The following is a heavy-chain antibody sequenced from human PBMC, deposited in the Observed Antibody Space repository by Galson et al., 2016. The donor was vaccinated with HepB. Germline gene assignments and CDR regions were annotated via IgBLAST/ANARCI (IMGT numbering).Heavy chain of an antibody. J-gene: IGHJ4*02. CDR3: AALDIYDSSGYCDY. CDR2: IVVGSGNT. V-gene: IGHV1-58*01. CDR1: GFTFTSSA. Sequence: SVKVSCKASGFTFTSSAVQWVRQARGQRLEWIGWIVVGSGNTNYAQKFQERVTITRDMSTSTTYMELSSLRSEDTAVYYCAALDIYDSSGYCDYWGQGTLVTVSS. D-gene: IGHD3-22*01.